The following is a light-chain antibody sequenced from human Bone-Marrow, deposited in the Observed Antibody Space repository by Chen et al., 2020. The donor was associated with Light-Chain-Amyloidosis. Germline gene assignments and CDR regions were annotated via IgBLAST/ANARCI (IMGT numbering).Light chain of an antibody. J-gene: IGKJ4*01. Sequence: EVVLTQSPGTLSLSPGEGATLSCRASQSVSSTFLAWHQQKPGQAPRLLIYGASSRATGVPDRFSGGGSGTDFTLTINRLEPEDFAVYYCQRHVNSPAFGGGTKVEIK. CDR1: QSVSSTF. CDR3: QRHVNSPA. V-gene: IGKV3-20*01. CDR2: GAS.